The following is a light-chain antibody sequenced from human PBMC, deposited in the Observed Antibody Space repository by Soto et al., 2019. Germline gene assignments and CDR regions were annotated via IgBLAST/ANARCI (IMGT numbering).Light chain of an antibody. CDR2: GAS. Sequence: ETVMTQSPATLSVSRGGRATLSCRASQSISDTLAWYQQKPGQAPRLLIHGASTRATGFPARFSGSGSGTDFTLTISSLQSEDFAIYYCQQYNNWPWTFGQGTKVDIK. J-gene: IGKJ1*01. V-gene: IGKV3-15*01. CDR3: QQYNNWPWT. CDR1: QSISDT.